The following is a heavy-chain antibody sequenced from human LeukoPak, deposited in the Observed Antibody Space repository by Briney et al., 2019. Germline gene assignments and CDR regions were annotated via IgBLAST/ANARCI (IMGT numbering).Heavy chain of an antibody. V-gene: IGHV3-48*01. Sequence: PGGSLRLSRAASGFSFSSDGMTWVRQAPGEGLEWVSYISSSSSTIYYADSVKGRFTISRDNAKNSLYLQLNSLRAEDTAVYYCARDLGQYYDTSDNWFDPWGQGTLVSVSS. CDR3: ARDLGQYYDTSDNWFDP. J-gene: IGHJ5*02. D-gene: IGHD3-22*01. CDR1: GFSFSSDG. CDR2: ISSSSSTI.